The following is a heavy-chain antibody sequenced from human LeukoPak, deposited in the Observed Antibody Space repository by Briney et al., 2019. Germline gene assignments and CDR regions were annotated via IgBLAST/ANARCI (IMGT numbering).Heavy chain of an antibody. CDR3: ARDSYSSFPQWFDP. D-gene: IGHD6-6*01. Sequence: GGSLRLSCAASGFIVSSNYMSWVRQAPGKGLEWVSVIYSGGITYYADSVKGRFTISRDNAKSSLYLQMNSLRVEDTAVYYCARDSYSSFPQWFDPWGQGTLVTVSS. CDR2: IYSGGIT. V-gene: IGHV3-53*01. CDR1: GFIVSSNY. J-gene: IGHJ5*02.